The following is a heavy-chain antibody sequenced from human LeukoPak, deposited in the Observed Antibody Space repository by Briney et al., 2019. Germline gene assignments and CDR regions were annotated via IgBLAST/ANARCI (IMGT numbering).Heavy chain of an antibody. CDR3: AKSSMIVVVIPLYFED. D-gene: IGHD3-22*01. Sequence: GGSLRLSCAASGFTVSSNYMSWVRQAPGKGLEWVAVISYDGSNKYYADSVKGRFTISRDNSKNTLYLQMNSLRAEDTAVYYCAKSSMIVVVIPLYFEDWGQGTLVTVSS. V-gene: IGHV3-30*18. CDR1: GFTVSSNY. CDR2: ISYDGSNK. J-gene: IGHJ4*02.